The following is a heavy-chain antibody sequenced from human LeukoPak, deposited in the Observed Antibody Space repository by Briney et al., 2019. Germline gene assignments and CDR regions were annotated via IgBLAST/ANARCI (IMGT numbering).Heavy chain of an antibody. J-gene: IGHJ6*03. V-gene: IGHV1-2*02. Sequence: EASVKVSCEASGYTFTGYYMRWVRQAPGQGVEWMGWINPNSDGTNYAQKFQGRVTMTRDTSISTAYMELSRLRSDDTAVYYCARIQGHDGSGSYYYMDVWGKGTTVIVSS. CDR3: ARIQGHDGSGSYYYMDV. CDR2: INPNSDGT. D-gene: IGHD3-10*01. CDR1: GYTFTGYY.